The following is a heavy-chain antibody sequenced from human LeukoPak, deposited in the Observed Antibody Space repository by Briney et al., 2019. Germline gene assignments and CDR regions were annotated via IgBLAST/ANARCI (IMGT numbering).Heavy chain of an antibody. CDR2: ISGSGGST. CDR3: AKDQVGGGGYSYGDIDY. Sequence: GGSLRLSCAASGFTFSSYAMSWVRQAPGKGLEWVSAISGSGGSTYYADSVKGRFTISRDNSKNTLYLQMNSLRAEDTAVYYCAKDQVGGGGYSYGDIDYWGQGTLVTVSS. CDR1: GFTFSSYA. J-gene: IGHJ4*02. D-gene: IGHD5-18*01. V-gene: IGHV3-23*01.